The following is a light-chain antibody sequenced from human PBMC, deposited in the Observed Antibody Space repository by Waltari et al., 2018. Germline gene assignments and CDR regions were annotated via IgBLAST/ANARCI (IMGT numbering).Light chain of an antibody. CDR3: QQYYDTPYT. CDR1: RNLLYSPNNKDF. CDR2: WAS. J-gene: IGKJ2*01. Sequence: DIVMTQSPDSLVVSLGERATINCKSSRNLLYSPNNKDFLAWYQHKPGQPPKLLIYWASTRESGVPDRFTGSGSGTDFSLTISSLQAEDVAVYYCQQYYDTPYTFGQGTKLEIK. V-gene: IGKV4-1*01.